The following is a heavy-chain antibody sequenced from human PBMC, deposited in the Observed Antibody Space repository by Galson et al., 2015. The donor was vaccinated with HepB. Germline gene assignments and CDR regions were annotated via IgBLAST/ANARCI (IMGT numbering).Heavy chain of an antibody. CDR3: ARTDYDILTGYFDY. J-gene: IGHJ4*02. Sequence: SLRLTCAASGFTFSSYSMNWVRQAPGKGLEWVSYISSSSSTIYYADSVKGRFTISRDNAKNSLYLQMNSLRAEDTAVYYCARTDYDILTGYFDYWGQGTLVTVSS. CDR1: GFTFSSYS. V-gene: IGHV3-48*04. D-gene: IGHD3-9*01. CDR2: ISSSSSTI.